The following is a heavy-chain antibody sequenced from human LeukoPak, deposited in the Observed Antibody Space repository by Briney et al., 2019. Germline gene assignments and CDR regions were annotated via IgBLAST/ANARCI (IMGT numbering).Heavy chain of an antibody. D-gene: IGHD3-22*01. V-gene: IGHV4-59*01. CDR2: IYYSGST. CDR1: GGSISSYY. J-gene: IGHJ4*02. Sequence: PSETLSLTCTVSGGSISSYYWSWIRQPPGKGLEWIGYIYYSGSTNYNPSLKSRVTISVDTSKNQFSLKLSSVTAADTAVYYCAREGSTYYYDSSGLGRADWGQGTLVTVSS. CDR3: AREGSTYYYDSSGLGRAD.